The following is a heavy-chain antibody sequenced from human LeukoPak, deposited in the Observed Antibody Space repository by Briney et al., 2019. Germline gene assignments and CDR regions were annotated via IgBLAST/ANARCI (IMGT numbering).Heavy chain of an antibody. D-gene: IGHD6-19*01. V-gene: IGHV3-23*01. CDR2: ISDSGDST. Sequence: GGSLRLSCAASGFTFRRYAMSWVRQAPGKGLEWVSGISDSGDSTYYADSVKGRFTVSKDKSKNTLYLQMSSLRAEDAAVYYCANDVLPDGGRAAVANWFDSWVQGTLVTVSS. CDR1: GFTFRRYA. CDR3: ANDVLPDGGRAAVANWFDS. J-gene: IGHJ5*01.